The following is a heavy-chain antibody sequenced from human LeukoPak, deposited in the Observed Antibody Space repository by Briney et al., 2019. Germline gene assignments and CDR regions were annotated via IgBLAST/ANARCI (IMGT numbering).Heavy chain of an antibody. J-gene: IGHJ6*03. CDR3: ARGIVATTGYYYYYMDV. D-gene: IGHD5-12*01. CDR1: GYTFTGYY. CDR2: MNPNSGNT. V-gene: IGHV1-8*03. Sequence: ASVKVSCKASGYTFTGYYMHWVRQAPGQGLEWMGWMNPNSGNTGYAQKFQGRVTITRNTSISTAYMELSSLRSEDTAVYYCARGIVATTGYYYYYMDVWGKGTTVTVSS.